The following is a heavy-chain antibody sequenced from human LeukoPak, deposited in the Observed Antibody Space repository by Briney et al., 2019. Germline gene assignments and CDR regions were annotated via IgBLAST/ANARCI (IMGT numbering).Heavy chain of an antibody. CDR2: ISSSSDYI. J-gene: IGHJ4*02. CDR3: ARDPWGSSSF. Sequence: PGGAPRLSFAASGVPFSTHSMNRGRPAPGEGLEWVSSISSSSDYIHYADSLKGRFTISRDNAKNSLYLQMNSLRAEDTAVYYCARDPWGSSSFWGQGTLVTVSS. CDR1: GVPFSTHS. V-gene: IGHV3-21*06. D-gene: IGHD6-6*01.